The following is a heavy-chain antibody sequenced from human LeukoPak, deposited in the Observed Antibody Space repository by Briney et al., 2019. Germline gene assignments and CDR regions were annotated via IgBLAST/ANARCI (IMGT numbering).Heavy chain of an antibody. CDR1: GLTFNHHA. Sequence: GGSLRLSCAASGLTFNHHAMSWVRQSPGKGLEWVSVISGSGDSTHYAESVKGRFTISRDNSKNTVHLQMSSLRAEDTAVYFCAKGCSGIYCLGYYYLDVWGKGTTVTVSS. CDR3: AKGCSGIYCLGYYYLDV. V-gene: IGHV3-23*01. D-gene: IGHD1-26*01. J-gene: IGHJ6*03. CDR2: ISGSGDST.